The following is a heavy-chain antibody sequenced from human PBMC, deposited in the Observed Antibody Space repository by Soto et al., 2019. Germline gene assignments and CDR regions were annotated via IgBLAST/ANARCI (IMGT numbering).Heavy chain of an antibody. J-gene: IGHJ4*02. CDR2: INPNSGGT. Sequence: ASVKVSCKASGYTFTGYYMHWVRQAPGQGLEWMGWINPNSGGTNYAQKFQGRVTMTRDTSISTAYMELSRLRSDDTAVYYCARDNDFWSRYAHQFEYWGQGTLVTVSS. CDR3: ARDNDFWSRYAHQFEY. D-gene: IGHD3-3*01. CDR1: GYTFTGYY. V-gene: IGHV1-2*02.